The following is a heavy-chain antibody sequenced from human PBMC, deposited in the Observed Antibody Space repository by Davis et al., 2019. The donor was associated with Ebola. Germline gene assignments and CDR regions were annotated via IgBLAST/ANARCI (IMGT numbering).Heavy chain of an antibody. CDR3: ARGGGGLHYYYYYAMDV. V-gene: IGHV4-59*01. CDR1: GGSISSYY. Sequence: MPGGSLRLSCTVSGGSISSYYWSWIRQPPGKGLEWIGYIYYSGSTNYNPSLKSRVTISVDTSKNQFSLKLSSVTAADTAVYYCARGGGGLHYYYYYAMDVWGQGTTVTVSS. J-gene: IGHJ6*02. CDR2: IYYSGST. D-gene: IGHD3-16*01.